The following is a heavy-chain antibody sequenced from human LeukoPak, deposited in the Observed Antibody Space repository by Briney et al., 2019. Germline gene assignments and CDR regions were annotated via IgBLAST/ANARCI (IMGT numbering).Heavy chain of an antibody. J-gene: IGHJ6*03. CDR1: GYTFTSYD. CDR2: MNPNSGNT. D-gene: IGHD6-13*01. V-gene: IGHV1-8*01. Sequence: ASVKVSCKASGYTFTSYDINWVRQATGQGLGWMGWMNPNSGNTGYAQKFQGRVTMTRNTSISTAYMELSSLRSEDTAVYYCARDDSSSWLRGYYYYMDVWGKGTTVTVSS. CDR3: ARDDSSSWLRGYYYYMDV.